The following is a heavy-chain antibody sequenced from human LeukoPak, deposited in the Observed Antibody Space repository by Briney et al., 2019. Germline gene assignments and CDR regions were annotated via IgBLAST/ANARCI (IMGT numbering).Heavy chain of an antibody. V-gene: IGHV3-30*18. CDR2: ISYDGSHK. J-gene: IGHJ5*02. Sequence: GGSLRLSCAASGFTFSSYGMHWVRQAPGKGLEWVAVISYDGSHKYYADSVKGRFTISRDNSKNTLYLQMNSLRAEDTAVYYCAKDAQYCSGGSCYSGWFDPWGQGTLVTVSS. CDR3: AKDAQYCSGGSCYSGWFDP. CDR1: GFTFSSYG. D-gene: IGHD2-15*01.